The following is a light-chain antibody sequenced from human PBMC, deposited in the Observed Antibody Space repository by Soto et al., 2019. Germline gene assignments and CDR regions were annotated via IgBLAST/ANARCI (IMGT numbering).Light chain of an antibody. V-gene: IGLV2-8*01. J-gene: IGLJ3*02. CDR2: EVN. Sequence: QSVLTQPPPASGSPGQSVTISCTGTSSDIGGYNSVSWYQQHPGKAPRLTIYEVNKRPSGVPDRFSGSKSGYTASLTVSGLQTEDEAFYYCSSSAGIYHYLVFGGGTQLTVL. CDR1: SSDIGGYNS. CDR3: SSSAGIYHYLV.